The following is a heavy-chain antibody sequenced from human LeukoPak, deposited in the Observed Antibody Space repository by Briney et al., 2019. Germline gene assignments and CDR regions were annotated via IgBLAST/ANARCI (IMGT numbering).Heavy chain of an antibody. V-gene: IGHV3-23*01. J-gene: IGHJ4*02. CDR1: GITVSDYG. Sequence: GGSLRLSCGVSGITVSDYGMSWVRQAQGKGLEWVAGISDRGGTTNYADSVKGRFTISRDNPKNTLYLQMNSLRAEDTAVYFCAKRGVVIRVILVGFHKEAYYFDSWGQGALVTVSS. D-gene: IGHD3-22*01. CDR3: AKRGVVIRVILVGFHKEAYYFDS. CDR2: ISDRGGTT.